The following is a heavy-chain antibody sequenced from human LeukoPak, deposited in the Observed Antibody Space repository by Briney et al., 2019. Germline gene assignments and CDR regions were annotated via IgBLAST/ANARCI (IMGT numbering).Heavy chain of an antibody. CDR1: GGSISSSSYY. Sequence: SETLSLTCTVSGGSISSSSYYWGWIRQPPGKGLEWIGSIYYSGSPGYNPSLKSRVTISVDTSKNQFSLKLSSVTAADTAVYYCAGTDYYGSGRETFDIWGLGTMVTVSS. J-gene: IGHJ3*02. D-gene: IGHD3-10*01. V-gene: IGHV4-39*07. CDR2: IYYSGSP. CDR3: AGTDYYGSGRETFDI.